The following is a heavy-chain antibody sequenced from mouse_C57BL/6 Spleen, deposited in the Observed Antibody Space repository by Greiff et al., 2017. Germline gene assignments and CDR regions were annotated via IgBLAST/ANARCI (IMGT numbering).Heavy chain of an antibody. J-gene: IGHJ1*03. V-gene: IGHV1-80*01. D-gene: IGHD1-1*01. CDR3: ARNGGSSYGWYFDV. Sequence: VQLQQSGAELVKPGASVKISCKASGYAFSSYWMNWVKQRPGKGLEWIGQIYPGDGDTNYNGKFKGKATLTADKSSSTAYMQLSSLTSEDSAVYFCARNGGSSYGWYFDVWGTGTTVTVSS. CDR2: IYPGDGDT. CDR1: GYAFSSYW.